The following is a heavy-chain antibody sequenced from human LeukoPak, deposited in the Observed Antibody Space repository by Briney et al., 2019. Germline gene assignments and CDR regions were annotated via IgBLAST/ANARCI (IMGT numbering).Heavy chain of an antibody. J-gene: IGHJ5*02. CDR2: IYHSGST. CDR1: GVSISSGGYY. Sequence: PSETLSLTCTVSGVSISSGGYYWSWIRQPPGKGLEWIGYIYHSGSTYYHPSLKSRVTISVDRSKNQFSLKLSSVTAADTAVYYCAREEGSITMRGLNWFDPWGQGTLVTVSS. CDR3: AREEGSITMRGLNWFDP. D-gene: IGHD3-22*01. V-gene: IGHV4-30-2*01.